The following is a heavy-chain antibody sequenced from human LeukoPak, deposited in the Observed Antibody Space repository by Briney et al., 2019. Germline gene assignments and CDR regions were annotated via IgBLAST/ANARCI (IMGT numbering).Heavy chain of an antibody. CDR3: ARGGPYYYDSSGYYYV. J-gene: IGHJ4*02. CDR2: INPNSGGT. D-gene: IGHD3-22*01. V-gene: IGHV1-2*02. CDR1: GYTFTSYG. Sequence: ASVKVSCKASGYTFTSYGISWVRQAPGQGLEWMGWINPNSGGTNYAQKFQGRVTMTRDTSISTAYTELSRLRSDDTAVYYCARGGPYYYDSSGYYYVWGQGTLVTVSS.